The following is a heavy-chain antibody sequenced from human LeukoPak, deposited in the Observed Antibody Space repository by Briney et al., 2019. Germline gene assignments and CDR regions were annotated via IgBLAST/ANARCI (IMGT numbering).Heavy chain of an antibody. CDR2: IYWDDDK. Sequence: SGPTLVNPTQTLTLTCTFSGFSLRTRGVGVGWIHQPPGKALEWLALIYWDDDKRYSPSLKSRLTITKDTSKNQVVLIMTNMDPVDTATYYCAHTVVAVTLFDYWGQGTLVTVSS. J-gene: IGHJ4*02. V-gene: IGHV2-5*02. CDR3: AHTVVAVTLFDY. D-gene: IGHD2-15*01. CDR1: GFSLRTRGVG.